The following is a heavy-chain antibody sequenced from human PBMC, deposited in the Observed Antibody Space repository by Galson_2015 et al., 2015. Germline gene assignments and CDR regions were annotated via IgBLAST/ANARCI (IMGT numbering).Heavy chain of an antibody. CDR2: IYPGDSDT. Sequence: QSGAEVKKPGESLKISCKGSGYSFTSYWIGWVRQMPGKGLEWMGIIYPGDSDTRYSPSFQGQVTISADKSISTAYLQWSSLKASDTAMYYCARHVPRAVAGTWGPPHVYGMDVWGQGTTVTVSS. V-gene: IGHV5-51*01. J-gene: IGHJ6*02. CDR3: ARHVPRAVAGTWGPPHVYGMDV. D-gene: IGHD6-19*01. CDR1: GYSFTSYW.